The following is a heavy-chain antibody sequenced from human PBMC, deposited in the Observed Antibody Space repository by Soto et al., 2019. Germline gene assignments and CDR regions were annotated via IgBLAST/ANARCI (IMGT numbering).Heavy chain of an antibody. J-gene: IGHJ5*02. CDR2: IYYSGST. V-gene: IGHV4-31*03. Sequence: PSETLSLTCTVSGGSISSGGYYLSWIRQHPGKGLEWIGYIYYSGSTYYNPSLKSRVTISVDTSKNQFSLKLSSVTAADTAVYYCAIMATYYYDSSGYYYVPWFDPWGQGTLVTVS. D-gene: IGHD3-22*01. CDR3: AIMATYYYDSSGYYYVPWFDP. CDR1: GGSISSGGYY.